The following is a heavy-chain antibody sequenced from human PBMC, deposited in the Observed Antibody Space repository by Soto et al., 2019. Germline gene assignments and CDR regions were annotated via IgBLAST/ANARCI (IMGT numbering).Heavy chain of an antibody. Sequence: EVHLLDSGGDLVQPGGSLRLSCAASGFAFVNYAMSWVRQAPGKGLEWVSGISGSGGTTYYTDSVKGRFTISRDNSKNTLYLQMHSLRAEDTAVYYCARDTPDHWEGDYFDYWGQGTLVTVSS. V-gene: IGHV3-23*01. D-gene: IGHD7-27*01. CDR3: ARDTPDHWEGDYFDY. J-gene: IGHJ4*02. CDR1: GFAFVNYA. CDR2: ISGSGGTT.